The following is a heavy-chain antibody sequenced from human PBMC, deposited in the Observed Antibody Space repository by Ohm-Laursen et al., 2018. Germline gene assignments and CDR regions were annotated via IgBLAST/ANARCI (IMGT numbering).Heavy chain of an antibody. CDR3: ARGEGPWGVYFDY. D-gene: IGHD3-16*01. CDR2: IYYSGST. J-gene: IGHJ4*02. CDR1: GGSISSYY. Sequence: SDTLSLTCTVSGGSISSYYWSLIRQPPGKGLEWIGYIYYSGSTNYNPSLKSRVTISVDTSKNQFSLKLSSVTAADTAVYYCARGEGPWGVYFDYWGQGILVTVSS. V-gene: IGHV4-59*08.